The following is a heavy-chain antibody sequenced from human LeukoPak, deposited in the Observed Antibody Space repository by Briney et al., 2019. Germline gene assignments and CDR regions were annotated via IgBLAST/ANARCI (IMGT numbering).Heavy chain of an antibody. D-gene: IGHD6-13*01. V-gene: IGHV1-46*01. CDR2: INPSGGST. Sequence: SVKVSCKASGYTFTSYYMHWVRQAPGQGLKWMAIINPSGGSTTYAQKFQGRVTMTRDTSTSTVYMELSSLRSEDTAVYYCARATAGGRRVDYWGQGTLVTVFS. CDR1: GYTFTSYY. CDR3: ARATAGGRRVDY. J-gene: IGHJ4*02.